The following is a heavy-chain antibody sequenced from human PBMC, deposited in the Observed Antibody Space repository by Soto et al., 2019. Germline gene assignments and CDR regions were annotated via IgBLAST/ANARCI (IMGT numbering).Heavy chain of an antibody. CDR3: ARHHGSPGSYFGLDV. D-gene: IGHD6-13*01. J-gene: IGHJ6*02. CDR1: GYSFSSFW. V-gene: IGHV5-10-1*01. Sequence: PGASLKISCKGSGYSFSSFWISWVRQMPGKGLEWMGRIDASDSYTNYSPSFQGHVTISVDKSVSTAYLHWESLKASDRAVYYCARHHGSPGSYFGLDVWGQGTTV. CDR2: IDASDSYT.